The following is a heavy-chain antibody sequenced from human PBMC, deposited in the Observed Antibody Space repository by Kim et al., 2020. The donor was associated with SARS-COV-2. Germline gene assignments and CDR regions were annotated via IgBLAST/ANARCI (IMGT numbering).Heavy chain of an antibody. J-gene: IGHJ6*02. CDR1: GFTFSSYW. CDR2: IKQDGSEK. Sequence: GGSLRLSCAASGFTFSSYWMSWVRQAPGKGLEWVANIKQDGSEKYYVDSVKGRFTISRDNAKNSLYLQMNSLRAEDTAVYYCARVDGSSSWYSHYYYYGMDVWGQGTTVTVSS. V-gene: IGHV3-7*03. CDR3: ARVDGSSSWYSHYYYYGMDV. D-gene: IGHD6-13*01.